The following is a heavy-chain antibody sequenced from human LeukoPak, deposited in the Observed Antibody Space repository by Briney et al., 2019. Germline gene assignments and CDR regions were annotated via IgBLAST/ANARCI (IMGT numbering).Heavy chain of an antibody. CDR2: ISSSSSYI. V-gene: IGHV3-21*01. J-gene: IGHJ6*04. CDR3: AREGYSSSTPPV. CDR1: GFTFSSYS. Sequence: KSGGSLRLSCAASGFTFSSYSMNWVRQAPGKGLEWVSSISSSSSYIYYADSVKGRFTISRDNAKNSLYLQMNSLRAEDTAVYYCAREGYSSSTPPVWGKGTAVTVSS. D-gene: IGHD6-6*01.